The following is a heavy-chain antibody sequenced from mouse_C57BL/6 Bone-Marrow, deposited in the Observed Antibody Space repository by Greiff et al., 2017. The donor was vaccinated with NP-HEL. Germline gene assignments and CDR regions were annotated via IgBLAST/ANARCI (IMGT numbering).Heavy chain of an antibody. Sequence: VKLQQPGAELVKPGASVKLSCKASGYTFTSYWMHWVKQRPGQGLEWIGMIHPNSGSTNYNEKFKSKATLTVDKSSSTAYMQLSSLTSEDSAVYYCARSGNDYPWFAYWGQGTLVTVSA. D-gene: IGHD2-4*01. J-gene: IGHJ3*01. V-gene: IGHV1-64*01. CDR2: IHPNSGST. CDR1: GYTFTSYW. CDR3: ARSGNDYPWFAY.